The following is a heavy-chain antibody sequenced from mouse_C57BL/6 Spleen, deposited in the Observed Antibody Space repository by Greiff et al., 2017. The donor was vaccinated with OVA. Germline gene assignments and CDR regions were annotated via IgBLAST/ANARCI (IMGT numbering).Heavy chain of an antibody. CDR3: ARHVLDYDPYYYAMDY. J-gene: IGHJ4*01. Sequence: VQLQQSGAELARPGASVKLSCKASGYTFTSYGISWVKQRTGQGLEWIGEIYPRSGNTYYNEKFKGKATLTADKSSSTAYMELRSLTSEDSAVYFCARHVLDYDPYYYAMDYWGQGTSVTVSS. V-gene: IGHV1-81*01. D-gene: IGHD2-4*01. CDR1: GYTFTSYG. CDR2: IYPRSGNT.